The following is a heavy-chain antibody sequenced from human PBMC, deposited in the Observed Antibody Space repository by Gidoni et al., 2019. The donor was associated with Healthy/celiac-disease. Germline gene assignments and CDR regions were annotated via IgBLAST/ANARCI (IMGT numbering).Heavy chain of an antibody. Sequence: EVHLLESGGGLVQHGGSLRLSCAASGFTFSNYAMIWVRQAPGKGLEWVSVISGSVGTTYYADSVKGRFTISRDNSKNTLYLQMNSLRAEDTAVYYCANPPYWGQGTLVTVSS. CDR1: GFTFSNYA. CDR3: ANPPY. J-gene: IGHJ4*02. V-gene: IGHV3-23*01. CDR2: ISGSVGTT.